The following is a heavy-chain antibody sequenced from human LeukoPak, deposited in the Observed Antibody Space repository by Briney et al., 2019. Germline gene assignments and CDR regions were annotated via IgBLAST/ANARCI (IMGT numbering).Heavy chain of an antibody. V-gene: IGHV3-49*04. CDR1: GFTFGAYA. D-gene: IGHD7-27*01. CDR3: TRRWGIDY. CDR2: IGSKSYGGTT. Sequence: QTGRSLRLSCTTSGFTFGAYAMSWVRQAPGKGLEWVGFIGSKSYGGTTEYAAPVKGRFTISRDDSKSIAYLQMNSLKAEDTAVYYCTRRWGIDYWGQGTLVTVSS. J-gene: IGHJ4*02.